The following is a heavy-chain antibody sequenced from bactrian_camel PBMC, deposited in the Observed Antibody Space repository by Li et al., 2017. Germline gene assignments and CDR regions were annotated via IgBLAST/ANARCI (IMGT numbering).Heavy chain of an antibody. CDR1: EDIFSNYC. CDR3: AANLLCGDNWLTLGHLDY. J-gene: IGHJ4*01. CDR2: IDRFGST. Sequence: QVQLVESGGGSVQAGGSLRLSCVASEDIFSNYCMGWFRQAQGKEREGVATIDRFGSTSYSDSVKGRFTISKDHAKNTLFLQMNSLKPEDTDMYYCAANLLCGDNWLTLGHLDYWGQGTQVTVS. D-gene: IGHD7*01. V-gene: IGHV3S53*01.